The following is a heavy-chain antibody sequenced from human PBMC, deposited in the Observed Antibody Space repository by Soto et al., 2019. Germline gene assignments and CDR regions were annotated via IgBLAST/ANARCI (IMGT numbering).Heavy chain of an antibody. CDR2: ISAST. CDR1: GFTVSSYA. J-gene: IGHJ4*02. CDR3: AIRMYSTRWYYLDY. Sequence: ESVGGLVQAGGSLRLSCAASGFTVSSYALNWVRQAPGKGLEWVSGISASTYYADSVKGRFTISRDTSKNTLYLQMNSLRAEDTAIYFCAIRMYSTRWYYLDYWGQGTLVTVSS. V-gene: IGHV3-23*01. D-gene: IGHD6-13*01.